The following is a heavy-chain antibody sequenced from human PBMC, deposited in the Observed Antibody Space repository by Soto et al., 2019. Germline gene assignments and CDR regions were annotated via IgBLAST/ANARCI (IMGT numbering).Heavy chain of an antibody. J-gene: IGHJ6*02. CDR2: ISSSSSYI. CDR3: ARDGKISSWYHAGLQTYYYGMDV. CDR1: GFTFSSYS. D-gene: IGHD6-13*01. Sequence: EVQLVESGGGLVKPGGSLRLSCAASGFTFSSYSMNWVRQAPGKGLEWVSSISSSSSYIYYADSVKGRFTISRDNAKNSLYLQMNSLRAEDTAVYYCARDGKISSWYHAGLQTYYYGMDVWGQGTTVTVSS. V-gene: IGHV3-21*01.